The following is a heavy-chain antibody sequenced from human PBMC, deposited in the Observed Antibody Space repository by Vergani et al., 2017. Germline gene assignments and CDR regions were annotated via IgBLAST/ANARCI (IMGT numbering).Heavy chain of an antibody. CDR2: ISSSSSYI. J-gene: IGHJ3*02. V-gene: IGHV3-21*04. CDR1: GFTFSSYS. Sequence: AASGFTFSSYSMNWVRQAPGKGLEWVSSISSSSSYIYYADSVKGRFTISRDNAKNSLYLQMNSLRAEDTAVYYCARDHTDTPYDYVWGSYRFGAFDIWGQGTMVTVSS. CDR3: ARDHTDTPYDYVWGSYRFGAFDI. D-gene: IGHD3-16*02.